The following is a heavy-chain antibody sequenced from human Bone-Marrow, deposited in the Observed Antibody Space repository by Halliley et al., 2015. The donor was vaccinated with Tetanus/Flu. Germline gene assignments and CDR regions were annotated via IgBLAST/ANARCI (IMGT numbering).Heavy chain of an antibody. CDR3: AKGQTLITVFDF. J-gene: IGHJ4*02. V-gene: IGHV4-59*01. Sequence: TLSLTCTISGGSINKYYWSWIRQPPGKGLEWIGYIYYSGSTNYNPSLKSRVTISLDRSKNQVSLRLSSVTAADTAVYYCAKGQTLITVFDFWGQGTLVTVAS. D-gene: IGHD2-8*01. CDR2: IYYSGST. CDR1: GGSINKYY.